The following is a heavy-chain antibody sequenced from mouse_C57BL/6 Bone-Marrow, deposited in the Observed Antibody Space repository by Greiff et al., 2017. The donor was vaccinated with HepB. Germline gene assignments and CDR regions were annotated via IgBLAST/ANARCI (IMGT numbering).Heavy chain of an antibody. J-gene: IGHJ4*01. Sequence: EVKLVESGGGLVQPGGSLKLSCAASGFTFSDYGMAWVRQAPRKGPEWVAFISNLAYSIYYADTVTGRFTISRENAKNTLYLEMSSLRSEDTAMYYCAIYGYNYAMDYWGQGTSVTVSS. CDR3: AIYGYNYAMDY. CDR1: GFTFSDYG. D-gene: IGHD2-2*01. CDR2: ISNLAYSI. V-gene: IGHV5-15*01.